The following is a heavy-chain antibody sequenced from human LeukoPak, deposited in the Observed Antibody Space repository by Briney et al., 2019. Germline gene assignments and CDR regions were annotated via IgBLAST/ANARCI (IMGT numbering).Heavy chain of an antibody. CDR2: IYYSGST. CDR3: GRTEYYFDY. V-gene: IGHV4-59*01. J-gene: IGHJ4*02. Sequence: SETLSLTCTVSGGSISSYYWSWIRQPPGKGLEWIGYIYYSGSTHYNPSLKGRVTMSADTSKNQFSLKLSSVTAADTAVYYCGRTEYYFDYWGQGTLVTVSS. D-gene: IGHD3-10*01. CDR1: GGSISSYY.